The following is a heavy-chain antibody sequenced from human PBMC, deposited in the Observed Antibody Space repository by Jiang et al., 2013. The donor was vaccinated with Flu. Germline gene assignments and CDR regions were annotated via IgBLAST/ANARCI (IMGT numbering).Heavy chain of an antibody. J-gene: IGHJ5*02. V-gene: IGHV5-51*01. CDR2: IYPGDSDT. CDR3: ATGYCSSTSCQGWFDP. D-gene: IGHD2-2*01. Sequence: GWVRQMPGKGLEWMGIIYPGDSDTRYSPSFQGQVTISADKSISTAYLQWSSLKASDTAMYYCATGYCSSTSCQGWFDPWGQGTLVTVSS.